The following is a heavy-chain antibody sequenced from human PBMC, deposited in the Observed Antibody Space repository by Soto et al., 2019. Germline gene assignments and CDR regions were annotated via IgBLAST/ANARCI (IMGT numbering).Heavy chain of an antibody. CDR3: SHGYYQYFDS. CDR1: GFTFSSYS. V-gene: IGHV3-48*02. D-gene: IGHD5-18*01. J-gene: IGHJ4*02. Sequence: GGSLRLSCAASGFTFSSYSMNWVRQAPGKGLEWVSYISSSSSTIYYADSVKGRFTISRDNAKNSLYLQMNSLRDEDTAVYYCSHGYYQYFDSWGQGTLVTVSS. CDR2: ISSSSSTI.